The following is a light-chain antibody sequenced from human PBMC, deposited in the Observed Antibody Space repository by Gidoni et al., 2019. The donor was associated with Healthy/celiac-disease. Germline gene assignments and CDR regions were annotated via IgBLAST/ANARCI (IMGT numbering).Light chain of an antibody. CDR3: QQYDNVPYT. J-gene: IGKJ2*01. CDR2: DAS. Sequence: DIQMTQSPSSLSASVGDRVTISCQASQDIYKYLNWYQQKPGKAPHLLIYDASNLETGVSSRFSGSGSGTDFTFTISSLQPEDIATYYCQQYDNVPYTFXXXTRLEIK. CDR1: QDIYKY. V-gene: IGKV1-33*01.